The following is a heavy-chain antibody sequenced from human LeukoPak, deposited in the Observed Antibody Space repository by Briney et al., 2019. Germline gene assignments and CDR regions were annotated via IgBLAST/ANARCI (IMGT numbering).Heavy chain of an antibody. D-gene: IGHD5-18*01. CDR2: INHSGST. V-gene: IGHV4-34*01. CDR1: GGSFSGYY. Sequence: SETLSLTCAVYGGSFSGYYWSWIRQPPGKGLEWIGEINHSGSTNYNPSLKSRVTISVDTSKNQFSLKLSSVTAADTAVYYCASTIYSYGSRGQGTLVTVSS. J-gene: IGHJ4*02. CDR3: ASTIYSYGS.